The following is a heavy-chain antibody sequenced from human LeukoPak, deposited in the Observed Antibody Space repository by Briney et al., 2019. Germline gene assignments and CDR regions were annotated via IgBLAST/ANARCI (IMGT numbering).Heavy chain of an antibody. Sequence: SETLSLTCTGSGGSISSYYWSWIRQPAGKGLEWIGRIYTSGSTNYNPSLKSRVTMSVDTSKNQFSLKLSSVTAADTAVYYCARSPTQQWLVLGYYYYYMDVWGKGTTVTISS. CDR1: GGSISSYY. J-gene: IGHJ6*03. CDR3: ARSPTQQWLVLGYYYYYMDV. V-gene: IGHV4-4*07. CDR2: IYTSGST. D-gene: IGHD6-19*01.